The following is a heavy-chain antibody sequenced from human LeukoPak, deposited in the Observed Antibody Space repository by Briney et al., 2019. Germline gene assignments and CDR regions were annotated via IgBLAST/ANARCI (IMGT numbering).Heavy chain of an antibody. V-gene: IGHV4-30-4*01. CDR3: ARDVTPWNDGNQDAFDI. CDR2: IYYSGST. CDR1: GGSISSGDYY. J-gene: IGHJ3*02. D-gene: IGHD1-1*01. Sequence: SETLSLTCTVSGGSISSGDYYWSWIRQPPGKGLEWIGYIYYSGSTYYNPSLKSRVTISVDTSKNQFSLKLSSVTATDTAVYYCARDVTPWNDGNQDAFDIWGQGTMVTVSS.